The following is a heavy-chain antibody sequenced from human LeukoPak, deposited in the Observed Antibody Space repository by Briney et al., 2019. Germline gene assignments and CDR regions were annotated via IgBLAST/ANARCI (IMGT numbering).Heavy chain of an antibody. CDR3: ARVLYLGDYYYYMDV. CDR1: GSSISSDYY. Sequence: SETLSLTCSVSGSSISSDYYWGWVRQPPGKGLEWIGSIKHRGRSYYNPSLKSRVTISVDTSKNQFSLQLSSVTAADTAVYYCARVLYLGDYYYYMDVWGKGTTVTVSS. J-gene: IGHJ6*03. CDR2: IKHRGRS. V-gene: IGHV4-38-2*02. D-gene: IGHD3-16*01.